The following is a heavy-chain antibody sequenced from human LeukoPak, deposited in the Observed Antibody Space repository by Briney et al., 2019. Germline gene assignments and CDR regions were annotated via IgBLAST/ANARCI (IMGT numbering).Heavy chain of an antibody. J-gene: IGHJ5*02. Sequence: SETLSLTCAVSGGSISSGGYSWSWIRQPPGKGLEWIGYIYHSGSTYYNPSLKSRVTISVDRSKNQFSLKLSSVTAADTAVYYWPRMVQWFGKPNWFDPGAREPWSPSPQ. CDR3: PRMVQWFGKPNWFDP. V-gene: IGHV4-30-2*01. CDR1: GGSISSGGYS. D-gene: IGHD3-10*01. CDR2: IYHSGST.